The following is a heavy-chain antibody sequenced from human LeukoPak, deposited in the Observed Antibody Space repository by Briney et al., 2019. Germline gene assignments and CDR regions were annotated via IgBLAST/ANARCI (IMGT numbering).Heavy chain of an antibody. Sequence: TGGSLRLSCAASRLTFDDYAMPWVRQATGKGLEWVSGISWNSGSIGYADSVKGRFTISRDNAKNSLYLQMNSLRAEDTALYYCAKEGIAAAGRLNWFDPWGQGTLVTVSS. J-gene: IGHJ5*02. CDR1: RLTFDDYA. V-gene: IGHV3-9*01. D-gene: IGHD6-13*01. CDR3: AKEGIAAAGRLNWFDP. CDR2: ISWNSGSI.